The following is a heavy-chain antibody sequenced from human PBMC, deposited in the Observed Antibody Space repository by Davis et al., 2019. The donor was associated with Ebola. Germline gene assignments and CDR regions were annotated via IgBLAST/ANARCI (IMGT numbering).Heavy chain of an antibody. CDR2: IYYSGST. D-gene: IGHD2-15*01. V-gene: IGHV4-59*12. CDR3: ARDFGYCSGGSCPLDY. Sequence: MPSETLSLTCTVSGGSISSYYWSWIRQPPGKGLEWIGYIYYSGSTNYNPSLKSRLTISVDKSKNQFSLKLSSVTAADTAVYYCARDFGYCSGGSCPLDYWGQGTLVTVSS. CDR1: GGSISSYY. J-gene: IGHJ4*02.